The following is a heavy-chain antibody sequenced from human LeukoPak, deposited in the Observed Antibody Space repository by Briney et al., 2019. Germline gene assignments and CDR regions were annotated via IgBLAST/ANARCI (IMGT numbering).Heavy chain of an antibody. CDR1: AYSISDGFL. D-gene: IGHD1-26*01. CDR2: IYHSGTT. Sequence: SETPSLTCTVSAYSISDGFLWGWIRQPPGKGLEWIGSIYHSGTTYCNPSLKSRVTMSVDTSKNQFSLKLSSVTAADTAVYYCTRLSHVAGAPKVSWFDPWGQGTLVTVSS. V-gene: IGHV4-38-2*02. J-gene: IGHJ5*02. CDR3: TRLSHVAGAPKVSWFDP.